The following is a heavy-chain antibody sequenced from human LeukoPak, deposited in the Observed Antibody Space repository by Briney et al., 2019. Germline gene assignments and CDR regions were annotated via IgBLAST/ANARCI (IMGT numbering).Heavy chain of an antibody. CDR1: GGSISSYY. CDR3: ARAPGVLGYCSSTSCYAEGSGWFDP. Sequence: SETLSLTCTVSGGSISSYYWSWIRQPPGKGLEWVGYIYYSGSTNYNPSLKSRVTISVDTSKNQFSLKLSSVTAADTAVYYCARAPGVLGYCSSTSCYAEGSGWFDPWGQGTLVTVSS. J-gene: IGHJ5*02. CDR2: IYYSGST. V-gene: IGHV4-59*01. D-gene: IGHD2-2*01.